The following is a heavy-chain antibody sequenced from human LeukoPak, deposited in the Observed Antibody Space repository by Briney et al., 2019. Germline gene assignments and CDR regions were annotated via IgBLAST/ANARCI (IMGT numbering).Heavy chain of an antibody. CDR1: GYSFTTNW. D-gene: IGHD5-18*01. J-gene: IGHJ4*02. CDR2: IYPGDSET. V-gene: IGHV5-51*01. Sequence: GESLKISCKGSGYSFTTNWIGWVRQLLGKGLEWMGIIYPGDSETRYSPSFQGQVAISADKSINTAYLQWSSLKASDTAMYYCVRSRGYSYGYSYYFDYWGQGTLVTVSS. CDR3: VRSRGYSYGYSYYFDY.